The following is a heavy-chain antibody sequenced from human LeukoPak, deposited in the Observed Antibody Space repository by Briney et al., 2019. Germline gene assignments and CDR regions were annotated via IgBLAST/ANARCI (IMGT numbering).Heavy chain of an antibody. V-gene: IGHV1-46*01. D-gene: IGHD2-8*01. CDR1: GYTFISYY. CDR2: INPSGGST. J-gene: IGHJ4*02. Sequence: ASVKVSCKASGYTFISYYIHWVRQAPGQGLEWTGVINPSGGSTSYAQQFQGRVTVTRDTSTSTVYMELSSLRSEDTAVYYCTRYRTNYFDYWGQGTLVTVSS. CDR3: TRYRTNYFDY.